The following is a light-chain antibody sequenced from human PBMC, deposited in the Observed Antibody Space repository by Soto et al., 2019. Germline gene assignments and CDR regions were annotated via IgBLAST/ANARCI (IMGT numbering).Light chain of an antibody. V-gene: IGKV3-20*01. CDR1: ENVNSNF. CDR2: GAS. J-gene: IGKJ2*01. Sequence: EIVMTQSPTTLTLSPGERATLSCGAGENVNSNFAWWYQQKPGQAPRLLIYGASKRATGIPDRFRGSGSGAEFTLTISRLAPEDFEVYYCQQYGGVPYTFGQGTKVDIK. CDR3: QQYGGVPYT.